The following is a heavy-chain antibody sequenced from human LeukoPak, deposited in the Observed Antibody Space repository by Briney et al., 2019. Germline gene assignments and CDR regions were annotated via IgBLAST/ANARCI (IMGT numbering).Heavy chain of an antibody. CDR2: INPNSGRT. D-gene: IGHD3-10*01. J-gene: IGHJ6*02. V-gene: IGHV1-2*04. Sequence: ASVKVSCKASGYTFTGYYMHWVRQAPGQGLEWMGWINPNSGRTNYAQKFQGWVTMTRDTSISAAYMELSRLRSDDTAVYYCARDRYYGSGSYYYYYYYGMDVWGQGTTVTVSS. CDR1: GYTFTGYY. CDR3: ARDRYYGSGSYYYYYYYGMDV.